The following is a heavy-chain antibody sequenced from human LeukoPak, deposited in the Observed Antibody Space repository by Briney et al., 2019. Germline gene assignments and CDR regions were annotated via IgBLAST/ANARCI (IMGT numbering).Heavy chain of an antibody. V-gene: IGHV5-51*01. CDR2: IYPGDSDT. D-gene: IGHD4-23*01. Sequence: GESLKISCKGSGYSFTSYWIGWVRQMPGQGLEWMGIIYPGDSDTRYSPSFQGQVTISADKSISTAYLQWSSLKASDTAMYYCARREDYGGTTPRDYYYYGMDVWGQGTTVTVSS. CDR1: GYSFTSYW. J-gene: IGHJ6*02. CDR3: ARREDYGGTTPRDYYYYGMDV.